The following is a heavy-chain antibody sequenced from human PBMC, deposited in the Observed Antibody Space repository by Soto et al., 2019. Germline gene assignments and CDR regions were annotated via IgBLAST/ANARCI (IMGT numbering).Heavy chain of an antibody. CDR3: ARGLRTAMDLFDY. CDR1: GFTFSSYW. Sequence: QTGGSLRLSCAASGFTFSSYWMSWVRQAPGKGLEWVANIKQDGSEKYYVDSVKGRFTISRDNAKNSLYLQMNSLRAEDTAVYYCARGLRTAMDLFDYWGQGTLVTVSS. D-gene: IGHD5-18*01. V-gene: IGHV3-7*03. J-gene: IGHJ4*02. CDR2: IKQDGSEK.